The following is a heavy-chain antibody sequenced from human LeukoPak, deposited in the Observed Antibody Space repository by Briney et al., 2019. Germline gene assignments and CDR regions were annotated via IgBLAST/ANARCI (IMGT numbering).Heavy chain of an antibody. J-gene: IGHJ2*01. Sequence: AGGSLRLSCAASGFTFRSYWMHWVRQAPGKGLGWVLGINNDGSTTRYADSVKGRFTISRDNAKNTLYVQMNSLRVEDTAVYYCARGVGYYDSTFDLWGRGTLVTVSS. CDR3: ARGVGYYDSTFDL. CDR1: GFTFRSYW. V-gene: IGHV3-74*01. CDR2: INNDGSTT. D-gene: IGHD3-22*01.